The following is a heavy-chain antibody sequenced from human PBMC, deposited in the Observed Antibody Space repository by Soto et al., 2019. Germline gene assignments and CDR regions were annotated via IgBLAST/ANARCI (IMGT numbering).Heavy chain of an antibody. V-gene: IGHV3-30*18. J-gene: IGHJ4*02. CDR3: AKDQTKYCSGGSCYSYFDY. Sequence: QVQLVESGGGVVQPGRSLRLSCAASGFTFSSYGMHWVRQAPGKGLEWVAVISYDGSNKYYADSVKGRFTISRDNSKNTLYLRMNSLRAEDTAVYYCAKDQTKYCSGGSCYSYFDYWGQGTLVTVSS. CDR1: GFTFSSYG. CDR2: ISYDGSNK. D-gene: IGHD2-15*01.